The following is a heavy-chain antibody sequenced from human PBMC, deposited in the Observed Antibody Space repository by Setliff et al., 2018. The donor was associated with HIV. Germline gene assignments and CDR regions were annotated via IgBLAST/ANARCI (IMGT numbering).Heavy chain of an antibody. D-gene: IGHD3-3*02. J-gene: IGHJ6*02. CDR2: ISAYNGDT. V-gene: IGHV1-18*01. Sequence: ASVKVSCKASGYTFTSYGISGVRQAPGQGLEWMGWISAYNGDTKYAPKVQGRVTLTTDTSSSTIYMELRSLRSDDTAVYYCARDAWVEFLEWTFYGMDVWGQGTTVTVTS. CDR1: GYTFTSYG. CDR3: ARDAWVEFLEWTFYGMDV.